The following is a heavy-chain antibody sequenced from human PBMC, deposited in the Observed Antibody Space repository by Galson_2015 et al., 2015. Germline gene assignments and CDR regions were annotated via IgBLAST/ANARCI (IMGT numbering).Heavy chain of an antibody. CDR2: ISSSSSYI. V-gene: IGHV3-21*01. Sequence: LRLSFAASGFTFSSYSMNRVRQAPGKGLEWVSSISSSSSYIYYADSVKGRFTISRDNAKNSLYLQMNSLRAEDTAVYYCARDRDIYSSGWSRAFDIWGQGTMVTVSS. CDR1: GFTFSSYS. D-gene: IGHD6-19*01. J-gene: IGHJ3*02. CDR3: ARDRDIYSSGWSRAFDI.